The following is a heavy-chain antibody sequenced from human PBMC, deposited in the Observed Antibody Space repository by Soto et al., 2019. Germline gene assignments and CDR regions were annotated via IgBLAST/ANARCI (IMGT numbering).Heavy chain of an antibody. Sequence: GGSLRLSCEASGFTFKESAMNWVREAPGKGLEWVASISDTGASTWYAESVRGRLSISRDNSKNTLYLQMNSLRGEDTAVYYCAKGRGSGWAWYFDNWGPGPLVTVST. CDR2: ISDTGAST. J-gene: IGHJ4*02. V-gene: IGHV3-23*01. CDR1: GFTFKESA. CDR3: AKGRGSGWAWYFDN. D-gene: IGHD6-19*01.